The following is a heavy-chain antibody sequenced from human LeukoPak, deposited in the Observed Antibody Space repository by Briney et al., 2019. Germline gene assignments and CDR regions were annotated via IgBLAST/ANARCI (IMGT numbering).Heavy chain of an antibody. D-gene: IGHD3-22*01. Sequence: SETLSLTCTVSGDSIGSHYWSWIRQPPGKGLEWIGYIFYVGSTNYNPSLKSRVTISVDTSKNQFSLKLNSVTAADTAVYYCARDYYDSRGEAFDIWGQGTMVTVPS. CDR2: IFYVGST. CDR3: ARDYYDSRGEAFDI. CDR1: GDSIGSHY. J-gene: IGHJ3*02. V-gene: IGHV4-59*11.